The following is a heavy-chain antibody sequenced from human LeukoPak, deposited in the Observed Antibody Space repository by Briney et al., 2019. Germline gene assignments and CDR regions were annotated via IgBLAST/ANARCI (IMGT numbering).Heavy chain of an antibody. Sequence: SETLSLTCAVYGGSFSGYYWSWIRQPPGKGLEWIGEINHSGSTNYNPSLKSRVTISVDTSKNQFSLKLSSVTAADTAVYYCARQSVGFPIDYWGQGTLVTVSS. V-gene: IGHV4-34*01. J-gene: IGHJ4*02. CDR2: INHSGST. CDR1: GGSFSGYY. D-gene: IGHD2-15*01. CDR3: ARQSVGFPIDY.